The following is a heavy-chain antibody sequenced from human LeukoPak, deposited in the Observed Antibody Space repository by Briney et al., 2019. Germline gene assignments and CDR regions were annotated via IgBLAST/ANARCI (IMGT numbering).Heavy chain of an antibody. CDR1: GGSISSSHW. Sequence: SGTLSLTCSVSGGSISSSHWWTWVRQPPGKGLEWIGEIHHSGSTKDSPSLRSRVTISLDKSKNQFSLNLTSVTAADTAVYYCARGRLGPHYDYWGQGTLVTVS. D-gene: IGHD3-16*01. CDR2: IHHSGST. J-gene: IGHJ4*02. CDR3: ARGRLGPHYDY. V-gene: IGHV4-4*02.